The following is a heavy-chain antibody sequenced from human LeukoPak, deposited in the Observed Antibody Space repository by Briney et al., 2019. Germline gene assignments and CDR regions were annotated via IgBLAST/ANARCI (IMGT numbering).Heavy chain of an antibody. J-gene: IGHJ4*02. CDR2: FNTDGSST. Sequence: QPGGSLLLSCDASGFPFSIYSMHWVRPAPGKGLVWVARFNTDGSSTLYAASVKGPFTISRDKDKNTLYLQMNSLRAEHTAVYYCARSHASYSSSWSISYYFDFWGQGTLVPVSS. CDR1: GFPFSIYS. CDR3: ARSHASYSSSWSISYYFDF. V-gene: IGHV3-74*01. D-gene: IGHD6-13*01.